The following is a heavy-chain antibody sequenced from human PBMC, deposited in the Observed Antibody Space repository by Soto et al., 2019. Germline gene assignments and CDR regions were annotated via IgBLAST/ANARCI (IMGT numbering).Heavy chain of an antibody. J-gene: IGHJ5*02. CDR1: GFTFSSYA. Sequence: VGSLRLSCAASGFTFSSYAMSWVRQAPGKGLEWVSAISGSGGSTYYADSVKGRFTISRDNSKNTLYLQMNSLRAEDTAVYYCAKGTDSSGWPNWFDPWGQGTLVTVSS. D-gene: IGHD6-19*01. V-gene: IGHV3-23*01. CDR2: ISGSGGST. CDR3: AKGTDSSGWPNWFDP.